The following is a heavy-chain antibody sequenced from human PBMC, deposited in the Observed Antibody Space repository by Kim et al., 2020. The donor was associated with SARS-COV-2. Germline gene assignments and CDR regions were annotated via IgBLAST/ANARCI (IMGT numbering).Heavy chain of an antibody. CDR2: MSYSGIS. V-gene: IGHV4-31*03. J-gene: IGHJ5*02. CDR3: TRIPVEDSGTYGWFDP. CDR1: GGSISSAGYY. D-gene: IGHD3-10*01. Sequence: TLSLTCTVSGGSISSAGYYWNWVRQLPGKGLEWIGYMSYSGISNYNPPLRSRVFISLDASKSQFSVELSSVTAADTAVYYCTRIPVEDSGTYGWFDPWGQGILVTVSS.